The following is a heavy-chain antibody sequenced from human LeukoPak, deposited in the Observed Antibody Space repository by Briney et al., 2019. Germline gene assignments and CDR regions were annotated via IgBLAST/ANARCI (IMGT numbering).Heavy chain of an antibody. D-gene: IGHD6-13*01. Sequence: GGSLRLSCVASGFAFSDDSMNWVRQPPGKGLEWVSSISSTSKYIYYADSVKGRFTISRDNAKNSLYLQMNSLRAEDTAVYYCARDRIAAASDYWGQGTLVTVSS. CDR1: GFAFSDDS. CDR3: ARDRIAAASDY. V-gene: IGHV3-21*01. J-gene: IGHJ4*02. CDR2: ISSTSKYI.